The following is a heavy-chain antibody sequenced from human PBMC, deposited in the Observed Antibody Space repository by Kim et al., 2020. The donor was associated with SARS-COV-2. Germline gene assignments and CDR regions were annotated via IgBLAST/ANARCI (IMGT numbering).Heavy chain of an antibody. Sequence: GGSLRLSCAASGFTLSNYEMNWVRQAPGKGLEWVSFLSNSGRNIYYTDSVKGRFTISRDNAKNLLYLDMSSLRAEDTAVYYCARYTTSYAFDIWGQGTMVTVSS. J-gene: IGHJ3*02. D-gene: IGHD1-1*01. CDR1: GFTLSNYE. CDR2: LSNSGRNI. V-gene: IGHV3-48*03. CDR3: ARYTTSYAFDI.